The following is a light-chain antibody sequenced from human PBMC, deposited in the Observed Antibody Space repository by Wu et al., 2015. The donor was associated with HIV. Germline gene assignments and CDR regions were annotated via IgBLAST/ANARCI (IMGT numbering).Light chain of an antibody. J-gene: IGKJ2*03. CDR1: QSVSSSY. Sequence: EIVLTQSPGTLSLSPGERATLSCRASQSVSSSYLAWYQQKPGQAPRLLIYGASSRATGIPDRFSGSGSGTDFTLTISNLESEDFAVYYCHQRNTWPQSFGQGTKLEI. V-gene: IGKV3D-20*02. CDR3: HQRNTWPQS. CDR2: GAS.